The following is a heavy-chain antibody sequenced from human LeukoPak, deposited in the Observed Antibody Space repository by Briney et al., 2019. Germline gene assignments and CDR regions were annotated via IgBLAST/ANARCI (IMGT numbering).Heavy chain of an antibody. CDR2: ISYDGSNK. CDR3: ARDGSYAFDI. Sequence: PGGSLRLSCAASGFTFSSYAMHWVRQAPGKGLEWVAVISYDGSNKYYADSVKGRFTISRDNSKNTLYLQMNSLRAEDTAVYYCARDGSYAFDIWGQGTMVTVSS. V-gene: IGHV3-30-3*01. J-gene: IGHJ3*02. CDR1: GFTFSSYA.